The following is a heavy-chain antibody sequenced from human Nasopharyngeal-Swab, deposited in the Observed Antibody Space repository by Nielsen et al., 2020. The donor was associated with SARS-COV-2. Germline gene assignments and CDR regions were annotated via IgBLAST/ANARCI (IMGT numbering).Heavy chain of an antibody. CDR1: GGSFSAYY. Sequence: SETLSLTCAVYGGSFSAYYWGWIRQPPGKGLEWIAEINQSGSTNYNPSLKSRVTLSVDTSMNQFSLELRSVTAADTAVYYCARGLSGIVPAPILGLGPYYYYYYMDVWGKGTTVTVSS. CDR2: INQSGST. V-gene: IGHV4-34*01. D-gene: IGHD2-2*01. CDR3: ARGLSGIVPAPILGLGPYYYYYYMDV. J-gene: IGHJ6*03.